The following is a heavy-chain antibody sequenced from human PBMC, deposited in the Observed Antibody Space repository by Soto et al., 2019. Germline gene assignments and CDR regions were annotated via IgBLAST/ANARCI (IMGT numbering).Heavy chain of an antibody. J-gene: IGHJ1*01. D-gene: IGHD1-26*01. Sequence: PGGSLRLSCAASGFTFSSYGMHWVRQAPGKGLEWVAVISYDGSNKYYADSVKGRFTISRDNSKNTLYLQMNSLRAEDTAVYYCAKDSSGSYHAYFQHWGQGTLVTSPQ. CDR1: GFTFSSYG. CDR2: ISYDGSNK. CDR3: AKDSSGSYHAYFQH. V-gene: IGHV3-30*18.